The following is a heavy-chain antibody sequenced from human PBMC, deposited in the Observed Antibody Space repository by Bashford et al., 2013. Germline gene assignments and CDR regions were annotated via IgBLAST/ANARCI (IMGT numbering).Heavy chain of an antibody. CDR2: IKQDGSEK. CDR3: ARVNGYGSASFYSN. CDR1: GFTFSSYW. V-gene: IGHV3-7*03. Sequence: SLRLSCAASGFTFSSYWMNWVRQAPGKGLEWVANIKQDGSEKHYADSVKGRFTISRDNAKNSLYLQMNNLRAEDTAVYYCARVNGYGSASFYSNWGQGTLVTVSS. D-gene: IGHD3-10*01. J-gene: IGHJ4*02.